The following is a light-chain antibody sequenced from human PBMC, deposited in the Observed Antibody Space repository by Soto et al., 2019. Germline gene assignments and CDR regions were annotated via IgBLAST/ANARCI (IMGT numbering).Light chain of an antibody. Sequence: EIVMTQSPATLSVSPGQRATLSCRASQSVSSNLAWYQQKPGQAPRLLIYGASTRATGIPARFSGSVSVTEFTHTISSLQSEDFAVYYWQRYNNWPLTVAGGTKVDIK. V-gene: IGKV3-15*01. J-gene: IGKJ4*01. CDR1: QSVSSN. CDR3: QRYNNWPLT. CDR2: GAS.